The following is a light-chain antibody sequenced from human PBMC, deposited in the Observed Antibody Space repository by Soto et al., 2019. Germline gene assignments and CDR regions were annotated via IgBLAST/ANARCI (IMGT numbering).Light chain of an antibody. V-gene: IGKV1-5*01. Sequence: DIQMTQSPSTLSASVGDRVIITCRASQSIDTWLAWYQHKPGRAPAVLISEATSLERGVPSRFSGSGSGTEFYLTLSSLQPDDFATYYCHQYSSHSGTFGQGTKLEVK. CDR3: HQYSSHSGT. CDR2: EAT. J-gene: IGKJ2*01. CDR1: QSIDTW.